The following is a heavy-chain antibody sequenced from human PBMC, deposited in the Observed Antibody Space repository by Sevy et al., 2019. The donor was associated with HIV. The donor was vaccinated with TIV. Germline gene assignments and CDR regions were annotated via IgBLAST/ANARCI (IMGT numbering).Heavy chain of an antibody. D-gene: IGHD4-17*01. J-gene: IGHJ4*02. Sequence: GGSLRLSCAASGFTFSSYEMNWVRQAPGKGLEWVSCISNSGTTISYSDSVRGRFSISRDNARNSLYLQMNSLRAEDTAVYYCARDLPPSATTVAHFDYWGQGTLVTVSS. CDR2: ISNSGTTI. V-gene: IGHV3-48*03. CDR3: ARDLPPSATTVAHFDY. CDR1: GFTFSSYE.